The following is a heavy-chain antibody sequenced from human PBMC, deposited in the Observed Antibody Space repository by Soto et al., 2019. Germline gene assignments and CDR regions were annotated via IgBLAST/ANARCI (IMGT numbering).Heavy chain of an antibody. D-gene: IGHD1-7*01. V-gene: IGHV1-69*12. CDR2: IIPLFGTT. CDR1: GGTFSSYA. J-gene: IGHJ6*02. Sequence: QVQLVQSGAEVKKPGSSVKVSCKASGGTFSSYAVSWVRQAPGQGLEWMGGIIPLFGTTSYAQKFQDRVTITADESTNTAYMELSSLRSEDTAVYYCARETGTLYYYYYGMDVWGQGTTVTVSS. CDR3: ARETGTLYYYYYGMDV.